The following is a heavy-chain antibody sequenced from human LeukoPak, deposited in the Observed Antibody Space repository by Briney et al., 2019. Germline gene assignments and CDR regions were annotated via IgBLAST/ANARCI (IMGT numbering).Heavy chain of an antibody. Sequence: GGSLRLSCAASGFTLSSYWMSWVRQAPGKGLEWVANIKQDGSEKYYVDSVKGRFTISRDNAKNSLYLQMNSLRAEDTAVYYCARDRYYVRAFDIWGQGTMVTVSS. CDR3: ARDRYYVRAFDI. J-gene: IGHJ3*02. CDR2: IKQDGSEK. D-gene: IGHD3-10*02. V-gene: IGHV3-7*01. CDR1: GFTLSSYW.